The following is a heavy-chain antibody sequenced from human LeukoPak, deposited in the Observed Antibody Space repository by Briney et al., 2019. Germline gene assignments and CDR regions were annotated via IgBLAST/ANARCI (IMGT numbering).Heavy chain of an antibody. CDR3: AHRTVAGPFGY. V-gene: IGHV2-5*02. J-gene: IGHJ4*02. D-gene: IGHD6-13*01. CDR2: IYWDDDK. Sequence: SGPTLVKPTQTLTLTCTFSGFSLSSSGVNVGWIRQPPGKALEWLALIYWDDDKRYSPSLKSRLTIAEGTSKNQVVLTVTNVDPTDTGTYYCAHRTVAGPFGYWGQGALVTVSS. CDR1: GFSLSSSGVN.